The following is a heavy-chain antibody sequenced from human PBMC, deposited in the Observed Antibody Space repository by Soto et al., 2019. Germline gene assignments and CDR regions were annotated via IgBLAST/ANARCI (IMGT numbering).Heavy chain of an antibody. CDR3: ARTYECAKSDCYRAFDI. CDR2: TSSDGTDN. V-gene: IGHV3-30*04. Sequence: QEQLVESGGGVILPGGSLRLSCAASGFTFSSYAMHWVRQAPGTGPEWVAATSSDGTDNVYADSVSGRFTISRDNSKNTLYLQMNSLRSEDAAVYYCARTYECAKSDCYRAFDIWGQGTMVTVSS. D-gene: IGHD2-21*02. J-gene: IGHJ3*02. CDR1: GFTFSSYA.